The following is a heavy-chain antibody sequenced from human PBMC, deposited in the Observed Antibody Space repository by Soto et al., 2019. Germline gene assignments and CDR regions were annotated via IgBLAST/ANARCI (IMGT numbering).Heavy chain of an antibody. CDR3: ARDGGRHSGGIDY. CDR1: GGTFSSYS. CDR2: IIPIFGTA. D-gene: IGHD1-26*01. J-gene: IGHJ4*02. Sequence: QVQLVQSGAEVKKPGSSVKVSCKASGGTFSSYSINWVRQAPGQGLEWMGEIIPIFGTANYAQKFQGRVTITANESTSTAYMELSSLRSEDTAVYYCARDGGRHSGGIDYWGQGALVTVSS. V-gene: IGHV1-69*01.